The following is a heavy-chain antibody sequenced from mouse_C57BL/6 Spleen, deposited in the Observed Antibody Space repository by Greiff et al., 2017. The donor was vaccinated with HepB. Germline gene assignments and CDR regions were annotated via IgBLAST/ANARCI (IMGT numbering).Heavy chain of an antibody. CDR1: GYTFTSYW. CDR3: ARRGSYYGSSPGYFDV. CDR2: IDPSDSYT. D-gene: IGHD1-1*01. V-gene: IGHV1-59*01. Sequence: VQLQQSGAELVRPGTSVKLSCKASGYTFTSYWMHWVKQRPGQGLEWIGVIDPSDSYTNYNQKFKGKATLTVETSSSTAYMQLSSLTSEDSAVYYCARRGSYYGSSPGYFDVWGTGTTVTVSS. J-gene: IGHJ1*03.